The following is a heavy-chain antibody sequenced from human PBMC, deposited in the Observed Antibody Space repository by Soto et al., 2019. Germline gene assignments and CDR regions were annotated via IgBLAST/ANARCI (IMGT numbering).Heavy chain of an antibody. CDR1: GYTFTNYG. CDR2: ISAYNGDT. D-gene: IGHD6-6*01. V-gene: IGHV1-18*01. J-gene: IGHJ6*03. CDR3: ARVRQLVGYLYYYMDV. Sequence: QVQLLQSGAEVKKPGASVKVSCKASGYTFTNYGITWVRQAPGQGLEWMGRISAYNGDTHYTQRLQGRVTMTTDTSTSTAYMELRGLRSDDTAVYYCARVRQLVGYLYYYMDVWGKGTTVTVSS.